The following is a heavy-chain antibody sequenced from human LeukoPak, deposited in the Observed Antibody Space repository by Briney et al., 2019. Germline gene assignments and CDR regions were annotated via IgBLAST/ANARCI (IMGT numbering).Heavy chain of an antibody. Sequence: SQTLSLTCTVSGGSISSGGYYWSWIRQHPGKGLEWIGYIYYSGSTYYNPSLKSRVTISVDTSKNQFSLKLSSVTAADTAVYYCARDPENCSSTSCYSWYFDLWGRGTPVTVSS. J-gene: IGHJ2*01. V-gene: IGHV4-31*03. CDR2: IYYSGST. CDR1: GGSISSGGYY. D-gene: IGHD2-2*01. CDR3: ARDPENCSSTSCYSWYFDL.